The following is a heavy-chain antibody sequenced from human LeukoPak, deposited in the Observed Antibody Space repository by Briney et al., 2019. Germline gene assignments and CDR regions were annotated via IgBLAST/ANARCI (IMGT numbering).Heavy chain of an antibody. V-gene: IGHV1-2*06. CDR2: LNPNTGGT. CDR3: ARVPDIYCPSTSCVDY. Sequence: ASVKVSCKASGYAFTAFYIHWVRQAPGQGLEWMGRLNPNTGGTIHAQKFQGRVTFSRDTSISTAYMELSSLRSDDTAVYYCARVPDIYCPSTSCVDYWGQGTLVTISS. D-gene: IGHD2-2*01. J-gene: IGHJ4*02. CDR1: GYAFTAFY.